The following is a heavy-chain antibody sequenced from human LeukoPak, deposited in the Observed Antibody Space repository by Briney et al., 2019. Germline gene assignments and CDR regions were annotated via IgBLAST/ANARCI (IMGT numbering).Heavy chain of an antibody. CDR2: IYYSGST. CDR1: GGSISSYY. V-gene: IGHV4-59*08. J-gene: IGHJ5*02. Sequence: SETLSLTCTVSGGSISSYYWSWIRQPPGKGLEWIGYIYYSGSTNYIPSLKSRVTISVDTSKNQFSLKLSSVTAAGTAVYYCARSNYDILTGYSGWFDPWGQGTLVTVSS. CDR3: ARSNYDILTGYSGWFDP. D-gene: IGHD3-9*01.